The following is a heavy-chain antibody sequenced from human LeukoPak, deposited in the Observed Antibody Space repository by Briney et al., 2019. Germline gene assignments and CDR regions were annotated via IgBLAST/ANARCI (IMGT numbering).Heavy chain of an antibody. D-gene: IGHD6-19*01. CDR1: GFTFSSYS. J-gene: IGHJ4*02. Sequence: PGGSLRLSCAASGFTFSSYSMNWVRQAQGKGLEWVSSISSSSSYIYYADSVKGRFTISRDNAKNSLYLQMNSLRAEDTAVYYCARSGAVAGHFDYWGQGTLVTVSS. CDR3: ARSGAVAGHFDY. V-gene: IGHV3-21*01. CDR2: ISSSSSYI.